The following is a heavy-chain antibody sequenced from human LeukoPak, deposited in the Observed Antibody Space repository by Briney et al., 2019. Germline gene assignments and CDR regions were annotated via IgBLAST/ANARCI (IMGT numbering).Heavy chain of an antibody. Sequence: PGGSLRLSCAASGFTFSSYSMNLVRQAPGKGLEWVSYISSSSSTIYYADSVKGRFTISRDNAKNSLYLQMNSLRAEDTAVYYCARGSVTQGYWGQGTLVTVSS. J-gene: IGHJ4*02. CDR1: GFTFSSYS. D-gene: IGHD1-14*01. CDR2: ISSSSSTI. CDR3: ARGSVTQGY. V-gene: IGHV3-48*01.